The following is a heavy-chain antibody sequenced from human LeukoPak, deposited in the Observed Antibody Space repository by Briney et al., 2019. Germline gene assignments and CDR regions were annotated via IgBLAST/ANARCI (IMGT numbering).Heavy chain of an antibody. V-gene: IGHV1-18*01. D-gene: IGHD6-6*01. CDR1: GGTFSSYA. CDR3: ARDRSSLFDP. J-gene: IGHJ5*02. Sequence: ASVKVSCKASGGTFSSYAISWVRQAPGQGLEWMGWISAYNGNTNYAQKLQGRVTMTTDTSTSTAYMELRSLRSDDTAVYYCARDRSSLFDPWGQGTLVTVSS. CDR2: ISAYNGNT.